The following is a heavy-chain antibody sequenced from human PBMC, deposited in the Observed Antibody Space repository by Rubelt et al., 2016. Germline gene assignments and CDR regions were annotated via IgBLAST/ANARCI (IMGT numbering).Heavy chain of an antibody. CDR3: ARAQRIRLLMVYAPTVDY. CDR2: ISYDGSNK. Sequence: QVQLVESGGGVVQPGRSLRLSCAASGFTFSSYAMHWVRQAPGKGLEWVAVISYDGSNKYYADSVKGRFTISRENSKNTLYLQMNSLRAEDTAVYYCARAQRIRLLMVYAPTVDYWGQGTLVTVSS. V-gene: IGHV3-30*04. D-gene: IGHD2-8*01. J-gene: IGHJ4*02. CDR1: GFTFSSYA.